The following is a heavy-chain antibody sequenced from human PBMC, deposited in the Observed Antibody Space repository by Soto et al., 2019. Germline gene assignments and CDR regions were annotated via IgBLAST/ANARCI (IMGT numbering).Heavy chain of an antibody. CDR1: GFTFSSYA. CDR3: ARERIRGYSYGNFDY. Sequence: GGSLRLSCAASGFTFSSYAMHWVRQAPGKGLEWVAVISYDGSNKYYADSVKGRFTISRDNSKNTLYLQMNSLRAEDTAVYYCARERIRGYSYGNFDYWGPGTLVTVSS. V-gene: IGHV3-30-3*01. CDR2: ISYDGSNK. J-gene: IGHJ4*02. D-gene: IGHD5-18*01.